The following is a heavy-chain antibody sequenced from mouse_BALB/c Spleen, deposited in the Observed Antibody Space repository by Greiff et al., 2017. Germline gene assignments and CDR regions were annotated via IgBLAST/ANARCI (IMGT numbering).Heavy chain of an antibody. CDR3: AREQNYGRAMDY. Sequence: EVMLVESGGGLVQPGGSRKLSCAASGFTFSSFGMHWVRQAPEKGLEWVAYISSGSSTIYYADTVKGRFTISRDNPKNTLFLQMTSLRSEDTAMYYCAREQNYGRAMDYWGQGTSVTVSS. J-gene: IGHJ4*01. D-gene: IGHD1-1*01. CDR2: ISSGSSTI. CDR1: GFTFSSFG. V-gene: IGHV5-17*02.